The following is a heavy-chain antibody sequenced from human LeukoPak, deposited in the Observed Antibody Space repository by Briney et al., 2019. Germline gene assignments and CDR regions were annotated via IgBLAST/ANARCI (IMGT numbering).Heavy chain of an antibody. J-gene: IGHJ4*02. CDR3: ARMEERWLRGHLYYFDY. D-gene: IGHD3-22*01. Sequence: KSSETLSLTCAVSGGSISSSNWWTWVRQSPGKGLEWIGEIYHSGSTNYNPSLKSRITISVDTSKNQFSLKLSSVTAADTAVYYCARMEERWLRGHLYYFDYWGQGTLVTVSS. CDR2: IYHSGST. CDR1: GGSISSSNW. V-gene: IGHV4-4*02.